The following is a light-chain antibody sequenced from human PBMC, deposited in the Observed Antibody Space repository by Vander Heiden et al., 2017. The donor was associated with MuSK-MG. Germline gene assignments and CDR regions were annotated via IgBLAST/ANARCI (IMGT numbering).Light chain of an antibody. J-gene: IGKJ3*01. Sequence: DIQMTQSPSSLSASVGDRVTITCQASQDISNYLNWYQQKPLKAPKLLIYDASNLETGVPSRFSGSGSGTDFTFTISSLQPEDVATYYCQQDDNLPFTFGHGTKVDIK. CDR2: DAS. CDR3: QQDDNLPFT. V-gene: IGKV1-33*01. CDR1: QDISNY.